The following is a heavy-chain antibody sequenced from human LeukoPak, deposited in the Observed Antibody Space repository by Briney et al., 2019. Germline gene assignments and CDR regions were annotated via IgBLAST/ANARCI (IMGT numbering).Heavy chain of an antibody. CDR3: ARHSRGRWYVFDY. CDR1: GSTFSSYA. D-gene: IGHD6-13*01. V-gene: IGHV3-23*01. Sequence: AGGSLRPSCAASGSTFSSYAMSWVRQALEKGLEWVSGTSGSGGNTYYADSVKGRFTISRDNSNNTLYLQMNSLRAEDTAVYYCARHSRGRWYVFDYWGQGTLVTVSS. CDR2: TSGSGGNT. J-gene: IGHJ4*02.